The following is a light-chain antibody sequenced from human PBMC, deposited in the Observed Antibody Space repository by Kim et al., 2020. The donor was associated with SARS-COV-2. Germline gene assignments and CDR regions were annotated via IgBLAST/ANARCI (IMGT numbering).Light chain of an antibody. CDR2: GGS. CDR3: QEYGRSPYT. V-gene: IGKV3-20*01. CDR1: QSVSSRY. Sequence: EIVLTQSPGTLSLSPGERATLACRASQSVSSRYLAWYQQKPGQAPRLLYGGSSRATGIPDRFSGSGSGTDFTLTINSLEPEDFAVYYCQEYGRSPYTFGQGTKLEI. J-gene: IGKJ2*01.